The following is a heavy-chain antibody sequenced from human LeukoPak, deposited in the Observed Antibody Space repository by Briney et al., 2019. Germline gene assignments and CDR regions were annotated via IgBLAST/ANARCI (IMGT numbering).Heavy chain of an antibody. J-gene: IGHJ6*02. CDR1: GYTFTGYY. D-gene: IGHD6-19*01. CDR2: INPNSGGT. CDR3: ARDGQQQLAEIAVAARRDMDV. Sequence: ASVKVSCKASGYTFTGYYMHWVRQAPGQGLEWMGWINPNSGGTNYAQKFQGWVTMTRDTSISTAYMELSRLRSDDTAVYYCARDGQQQLAEIAVAARRDMDVWGQGTTVTVSS. V-gene: IGHV1-2*04.